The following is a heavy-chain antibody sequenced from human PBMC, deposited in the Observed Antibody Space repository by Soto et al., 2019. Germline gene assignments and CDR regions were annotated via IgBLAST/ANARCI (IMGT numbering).Heavy chain of an antibody. Sequence: QVQLVQSGAEVKKPGASVKVSCKASGYTFTSYDINWVRQATGQGLEWMGWMNPNSGNTGYAQKFQGGVTMTRNTSISTAYMELSSLRSEDTAVYYCARVGYYYDSSGYYLSFDYWGQGTLVTVSS. V-gene: IGHV1-8*01. CDR3: ARVGYYYDSSGYYLSFDY. CDR2: MNPNSGNT. J-gene: IGHJ4*02. D-gene: IGHD3-22*01. CDR1: GYTFTSYD.